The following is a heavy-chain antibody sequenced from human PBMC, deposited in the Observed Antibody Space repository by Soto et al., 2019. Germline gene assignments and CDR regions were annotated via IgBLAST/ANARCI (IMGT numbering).Heavy chain of an antibody. CDR3: ARALAHRRSSYGGHYCNRMDV. CDR1: GGSFSRYY. V-gene: IGHV4-34*01. CDR2: TNSGGRT. D-gene: IGHD6-6*01. Sequence: TPQTRSLTCVVYGGSFSRYYWSWIRQPPGEGMEWIGETNSGGRTNYNPALKSRVTISVDTSKNQFSLKLSSVTAAGTSVYYGARALAHRRSSYGGHYCNRMDVWTQGSAVTVSS. J-gene: IGHJ6*02.